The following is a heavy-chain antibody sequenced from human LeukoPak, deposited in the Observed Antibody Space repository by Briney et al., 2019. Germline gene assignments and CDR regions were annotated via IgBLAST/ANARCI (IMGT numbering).Heavy chain of an antibody. D-gene: IGHD1-26*01. V-gene: IGHV1-2*02. CDR3: ARSDHLQMSYDY. J-gene: IGHJ4*02. CDR1: GYTFTGYY. CDR2: INPNSGGT. Sequence: ASVKVSCKASGYTFTGYYMQWVRQAPGQGLEWMGWINPNSGGTNYAQKFQDRVTMTRDTSITTAYMELSRLTSDDTAVYYCARSDHLQMSYDYWGQGTLVTVSS.